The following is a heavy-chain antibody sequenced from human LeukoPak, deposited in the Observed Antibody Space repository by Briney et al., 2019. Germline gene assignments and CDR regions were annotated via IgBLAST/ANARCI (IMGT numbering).Heavy chain of an antibody. V-gene: IGHV4-34*01. D-gene: IGHD6-19*01. Sequence: SETLSLTCTVSGGSISSYYWSWIRQPAGKGLEWIGEINHSGSTNYNPSLKSRVTISVDTSKNQFSLKLSSVTAADTAVYYCARRSSGWVPWFDPWGQGTLVTVSS. CDR2: INHSGST. CDR1: GGSISSYY. CDR3: ARRSSGWVPWFDP. J-gene: IGHJ5*02.